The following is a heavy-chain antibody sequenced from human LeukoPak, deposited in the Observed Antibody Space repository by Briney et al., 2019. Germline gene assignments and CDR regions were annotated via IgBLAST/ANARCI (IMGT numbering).Heavy chain of an antibody. CDR2: INPNSGDT. Sequence: ASVKVSCKASGYTFTGYYMHWVRQAPGQGLEWMGWINPNSGDTNYAQKFQGRVTMTRDTSISTAYMELSRPRSDDTAVYYCARAYYYDTPLGYYMDVWGKGTTVTVSS. D-gene: IGHD3-22*01. V-gene: IGHV1-2*02. CDR1: GYTFTGYY. CDR3: ARAYYYDTPLGYYMDV. J-gene: IGHJ6*03.